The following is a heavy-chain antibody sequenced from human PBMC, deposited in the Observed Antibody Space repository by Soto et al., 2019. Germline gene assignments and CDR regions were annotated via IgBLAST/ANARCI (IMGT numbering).Heavy chain of an antibody. CDR1: GGSISSGGYY. D-gene: IGHD6-6*01. Sequence: TLSLTCTVSGGSISSGGYYWTWIRQHPGKGLEWIGYNYYSGITYYNPSLKSRVTISLDTSKNQFSLKLSSVTAADTAVYYCARGSSIAGLYYGMDVWGQGTTVTVYS. V-gene: IGHV4-31*03. J-gene: IGHJ6*02. CDR2: NYYSGIT. CDR3: ARGSSIAGLYYGMDV.